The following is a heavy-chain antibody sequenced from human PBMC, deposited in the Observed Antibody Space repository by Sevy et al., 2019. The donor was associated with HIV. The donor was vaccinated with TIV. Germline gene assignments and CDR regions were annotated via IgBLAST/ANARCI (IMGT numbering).Heavy chain of an antibody. CDR1: GFSFSTYW. Sequence: GGSLRLSCAASGFSFSTYWMAWVRQAPGKGLEWVANIKKDGSEKDYVGSVKGRFTISRDNAKNSLYLQMSSLRAEDTAVYYCARERNYDVDVWGQGTTVTVSS. V-gene: IGHV3-7*01. CDR2: IKKDGSEK. CDR3: ARERNYDVDV. J-gene: IGHJ6*02.